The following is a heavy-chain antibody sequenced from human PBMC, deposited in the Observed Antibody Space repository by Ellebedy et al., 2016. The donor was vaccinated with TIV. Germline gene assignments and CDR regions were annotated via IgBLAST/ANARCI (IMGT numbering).Heavy chain of an antibody. CDR3: ARDRDGSSGWPYYFDY. CDR1: GGSISSYY. CDR2: IYYSGST. J-gene: IGHJ4*02. V-gene: IGHV4-59*12. Sequence: SETLSLTXTVSGGSISSYYWSWIRQPPGKGLEWIGYIYYSGSTYYNPSLKSRVTISVDTSKNQFSLKLSSVTAADTAVYYCARDRDGSSGWPYYFDYWGQGTLVTVSS. D-gene: IGHD6-19*01.